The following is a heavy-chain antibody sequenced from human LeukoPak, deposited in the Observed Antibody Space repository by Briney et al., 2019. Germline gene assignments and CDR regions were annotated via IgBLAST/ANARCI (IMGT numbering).Heavy chain of an antibody. CDR1: GFTFSDYY. CDR3: ARAGYYYDSSGYFPIDY. V-gene: IGHV3-11*01. D-gene: IGHD3-22*01. Sequence: GGSLRLSCAASGFTFSDYYMSWIRQAPGKGLEWVSYISSSGSTIYYADSVKGRFTISRDNAKNSLYLQMSSLRAEDTAVYYCARAGYYYDSSGYFPIDYWGQGTLVTVSS. J-gene: IGHJ4*02. CDR2: ISSSGSTI.